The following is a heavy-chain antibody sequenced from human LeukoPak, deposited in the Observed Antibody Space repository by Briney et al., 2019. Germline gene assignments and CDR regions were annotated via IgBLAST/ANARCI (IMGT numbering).Heavy chain of an antibody. CDR3: ARDIGLGEFALYYYYMDV. D-gene: IGHD3-16*01. J-gene: IGHJ6*03. Sequence: GASVKVSRKASGYTFTGYYMHWVRQAPGQGLEWMGIINPSGGSTSYAQKFQGRVTMTRDMSTSTVYMELSRLRSDDTAVYYCARDIGLGEFALYYYYMDVWGKGTTVTVSS. CDR2: INPSGGST. V-gene: IGHV1-46*01. CDR1: GYTFTGYY.